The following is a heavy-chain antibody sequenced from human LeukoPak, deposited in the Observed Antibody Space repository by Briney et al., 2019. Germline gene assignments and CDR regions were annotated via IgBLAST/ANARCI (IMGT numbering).Heavy chain of an antibody. Sequence: GESLQISCKGSGYSFTSYWIGWVRQLPGKGLEWMGIIYPGDSDTRYSPSFQGQVTISADKSISTAYLQWSSLKASDTAMYYCARPAYYDSSGYEGAFDIWGQGTMVTVSS. CDR2: IYPGDSDT. D-gene: IGHD3-22*01. V-gene: IGHV5-51*01. J-gene: IGHJ3*02. CDR3: ARPAYYDSSGYEGAFDI. CDR1: GYSFTSYW.